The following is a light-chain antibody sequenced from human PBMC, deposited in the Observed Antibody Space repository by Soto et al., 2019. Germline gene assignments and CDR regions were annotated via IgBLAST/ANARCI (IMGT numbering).Light chain of an antibody. J-gene: IGKJ1*01. Sequence: IVMTQSPATLSVSPGERATLSCRASQSVSSNLAWYQQKPDQAPRLHIYGASTRATGIPARFSGSGSGTEFTLTISGLQSEDFAVYYCQQYNNWPPWTFGQGTKVEIK. CDR3: QQYNNWPPWT. CDR2: GAS. V-gene: IGKV3-15*01. CDR1: QSVSSN.